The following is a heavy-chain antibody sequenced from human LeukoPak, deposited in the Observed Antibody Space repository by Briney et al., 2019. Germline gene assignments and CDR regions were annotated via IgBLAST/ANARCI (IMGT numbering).Heavy chain of an antibody. CDR1: GFTFDDYA. Sequence: GRSLRLSCAASGFTFDDYAMHWVRQAPGKGLEWVSGISWNSGSIGYADSVKGRFTISRDNAKNSLYLQMNSLRAEDTALYYFAKDRGSGPYYHHGMNVWGQGTTVNVSS. D-gene: IGHD3-10*01. CDR2: ISWNSGSI. CDR3: AKDRGSGPYYHHGMNV. J-gene: IGHJ6*02. V-gene: IGHV3-9*01.